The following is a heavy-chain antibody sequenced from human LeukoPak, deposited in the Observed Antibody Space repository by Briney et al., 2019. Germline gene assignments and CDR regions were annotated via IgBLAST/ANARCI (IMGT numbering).Heavy chain of an antibody. CDR1: GGPFNTYS. J-gene: IGHJ4*02. D-gene: IGHD3-16*02. Sequence: SVKVSCKVSGGPFNTYSVNWVRQAPGQGLEWRGALLPIFGSPNYAQEFQGRVTITADESTTTAYMELSSLRSDDTAVYYCARMGELSPFDFWGQGTLVTVSS. V-gene: IGHV1-69*13. CDR3: ARMGELSPFDF. CDR2: LLPIFGSP.